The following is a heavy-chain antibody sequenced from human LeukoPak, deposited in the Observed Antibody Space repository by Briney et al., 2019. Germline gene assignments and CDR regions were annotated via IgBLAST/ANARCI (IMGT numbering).Heavy chain of an antibody. V-gene: IGHV4-34*01. Sequence: SETLSLTCAVYGGSFSGYYWSWIRQPPGEGLEWIGEINHVGSTNYNPSLKSRVTISGDTSKNQFSLKLSSVNAADPAVYYSAIVRPPMYIAARPFYMDVWGKGTTVTVSS. CDR3: AIVRPPMYIAARPFYMDV. CDR2: INHVGST. J-gene: IGHJ6*03. D-gene: IGHD6-6*01. CDR1: GGSFSGYY.